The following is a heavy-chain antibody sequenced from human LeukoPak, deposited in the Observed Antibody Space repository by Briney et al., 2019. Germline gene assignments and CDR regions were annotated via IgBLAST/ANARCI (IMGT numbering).Heavy chain of an antibody. Sequence: GGSLRLSCAASGFTFSSYEMNWVRQAPGKGLEWVSYISGGGTTIFYADSVKGRFTISRDNAKNSLYLHMNSLSAEDTAVYFCATETENSNYDAFDIWGQGALVTVSS. CDR1: GFTFSSYE. CDR3: ATETENSNYDAFDI. CDR2: ISGGGTTI. V-gene: IGHV3-48*03. J-gene: IGHJ3*02. D-gene: IGHD4-11*01.